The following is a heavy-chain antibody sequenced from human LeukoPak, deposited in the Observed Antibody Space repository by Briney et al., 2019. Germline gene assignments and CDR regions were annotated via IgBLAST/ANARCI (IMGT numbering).Heavy chain of an antibody. CDR2: MYLSGTT. CDR1: GDSINSLDL. V-gene: IGHV4-4*02. D-gene: IGHD6-6*01. Sequence: SETLSLTCTVSGDSINSLDLWSWVRQPPGKGLEWIGEMYLSGTTHSNPSVKSRVTISIDKSKNQFFLNLSSVTAADTAVYYCARVDGGWSYSSSVDYWGQGTLVTVSS. CDR3: ARVDGGWSYSSSVDY. J-gene: IGHJ4*02.